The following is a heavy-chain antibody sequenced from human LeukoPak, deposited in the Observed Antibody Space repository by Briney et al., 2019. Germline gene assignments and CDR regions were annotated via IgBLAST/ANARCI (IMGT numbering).Heavy chain of an antibody. CDR1: GYTFTSYD. Sequence: ASVKVSCKASGYTFTSYDINWVRQATGQGLEWMGWMNPNSGNTGYAQKFQGRVTITRNTSVSTAYMELSSLRSEDTAVYYCARAIHLRYEGRDWGQGTLVTVSS. V-gene: IGHV1-8*03. J-gene: IGHJ4*02. CDR3: ARAIHLRYEGRD. D-gene: IGHD5-18*01. CDR2: MNPNSGNT.